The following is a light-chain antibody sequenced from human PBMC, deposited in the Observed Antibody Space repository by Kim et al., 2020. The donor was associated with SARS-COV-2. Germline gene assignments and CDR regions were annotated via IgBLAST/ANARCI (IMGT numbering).Light chain of an antibody. Sequence: HSITLSCTGTSSDVGGYNYVSWHQQHPGKAPKLMIYGVSKRPSGVSNRFSGSKSGNTASLTISGLQAEDEADYYCSSYTSGSTFVVFGGGTQLTVL. V-gene: IGLV2-14*03. J-gene: IGLJ2*01. CDR3: SSYTSGSTFVV. CDR1: SSDVGGYNY. CDR2: GVS.